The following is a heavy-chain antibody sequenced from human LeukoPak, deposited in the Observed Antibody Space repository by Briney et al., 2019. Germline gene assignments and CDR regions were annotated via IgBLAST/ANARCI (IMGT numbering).Heavy chain of an antibody. Sequence: PGRSLRLSCAASGFTFGDYAMHWVRQAPGKGLEWVSGISWNSGSIGYADSVKGRFTISRDNAKNTLYLQMNSLRAEDTAVYYCAKARKWGRVLGYWGQGTLVTVSS. J-gene: IGHJ4*02. CDR1: GFTFGDYA. CDR3: AKARKWGRVLGY. D-gene: IGHD7-27*01. V-gene: IGHV3-9*01. CDR2: ISWNSGSI.